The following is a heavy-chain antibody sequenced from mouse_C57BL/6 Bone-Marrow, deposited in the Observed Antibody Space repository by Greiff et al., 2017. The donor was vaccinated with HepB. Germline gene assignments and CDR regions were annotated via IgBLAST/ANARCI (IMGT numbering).Heavy chain of an antibody. Sequence: EVKVVESGGGLVQSGRSLRLSCATSGFTFSDFYMEWVRQAPGKGLEWIAASRNKANDYTTEYSASVKGRFIVSRDTSPSILYLQMNALRAEDTAIYYCARWIYYGYDGYAMDYWGQGTSVTVSS. CDR2: SRNKANDYTT. J-gene: IGHJ4*01. CDR3: ARWIYYGYDGYAMDY. CDR1: GFTFSDFY. V-gene: IGHV7-1*01. D-gene: IGHD2-2*01.